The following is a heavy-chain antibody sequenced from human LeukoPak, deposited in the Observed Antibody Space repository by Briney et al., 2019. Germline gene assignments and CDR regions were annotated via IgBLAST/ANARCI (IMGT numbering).Heavy chain of an antibody. Sequence: SETLSLTCTVSGGSISNSDYYWGWIRQPPGKGLEWIGSIYYSGNTYYNPSLKSRITISVDTSKNQFSLELSSVTAADTAVYYCARLVGEQPDFDYWGQGTLVTVSS. V-gene: IGHV4-39*01. D-gene: IGHD2-2*01. CDR2: IYYSGNT. CDR1: GGSISNSDYY. J-gene: IGHJ4*02. CDR3: ARLVGEQPDFDY.